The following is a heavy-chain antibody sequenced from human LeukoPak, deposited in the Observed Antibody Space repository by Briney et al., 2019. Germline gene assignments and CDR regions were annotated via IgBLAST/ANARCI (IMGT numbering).Heavy chain of an antibody. Sequence: PGGSLRLSCAASGFTFSSYAMSWVRQAPGKGLEWVSAISGSGGSTYYADSVKGRFTISRDNSKNTVYLQMNSLRGDDTAVYYCARPQGFYYDSAGYPDYWGQGTWVTVSS. CDR1: GFTFSSYA. D-gene: IGHD3-22*01. J-gene: IGHJ4*02. CDR2: ISGSGGST. CDR3: ARPQGFYYDSAGYPDY. V-gene: IGHV3-23*01.